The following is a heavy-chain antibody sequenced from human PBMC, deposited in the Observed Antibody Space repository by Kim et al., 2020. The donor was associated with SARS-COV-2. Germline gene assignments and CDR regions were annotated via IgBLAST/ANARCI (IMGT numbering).Heavy chain of an antibody. CDR2: ISSSSSYI. D-gene: IGHD6-13*01. J-gene: IGHJ5*02. Sequence: GGSLRLSCAASGFTFSSYSMNWVRQAPGKGLEWVSSISSSSSYIYYADSVKGRFTISRDNAKNSLYLQMNSLRAEDTAVYYCASGGSSWYSWFDPWGQGTLVTVSS. V-gene: IGHV3-21*01. CDR1: GFTFSSYS. CDR3: ASGGSSWYSWFDP.